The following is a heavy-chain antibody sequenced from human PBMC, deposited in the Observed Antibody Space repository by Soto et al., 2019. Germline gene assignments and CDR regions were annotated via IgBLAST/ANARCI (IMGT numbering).Heavy chain of an antibody. Sequence: QVQLVESGGGLVKPGGSLRLSCAASGFTFSDYYMSWIRQAPGKGLEWVSYISSSGSTIYYADSVKGRFTISRDNAKNSLYLQMNSLSAEDTAVYYCATKYSSSPPGDDAFDIWGQGTMVTVSS. CDR2: ISSSGSTI. CDR3: ATKYSSSPPGDDAFDI. D-gene: IGHD6-13*01. CDR1: GFTFSDYY. J-gene: IGHJ3*02. V-gene: IGHV3-11*01.